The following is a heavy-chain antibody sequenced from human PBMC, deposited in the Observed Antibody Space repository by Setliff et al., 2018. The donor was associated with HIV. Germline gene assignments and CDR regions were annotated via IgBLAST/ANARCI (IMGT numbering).Heavy chain of an antibody. CDR1: GFTFSSYE. D-gene: IGHD1-7*01. CDR2: ITGSSDTI. CDR3: AREGITGTTLHPY. V-gene: IGHV3-48*03. Sequence: GGSLRLSCAASGFTFSSYEMDWFRQAPGKGLEWVSYITGSSDTIHYADSVKGRFTISRDNAKNSLYLQMNTLRAEDTAVYYCAREGITGTTLHPYWGQGTLVTVSS. J-gene: IGHJ4*02.